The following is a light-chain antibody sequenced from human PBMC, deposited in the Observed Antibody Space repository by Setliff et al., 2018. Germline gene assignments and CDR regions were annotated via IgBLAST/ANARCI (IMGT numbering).Light chain of an antibody. J-gene: IGLJ1*01. CDR3: SAYTSSSTYV. V-gene: IGLV2-14*01. CDR2: DVS. Sequence: QSALTQPASVSGSPGQSITISCSGSSSDVGAYDLVSWYQQHPGKAPKLMIHDVSNRPSGVSNRFYGSKSGNTASLTISGLQAEDEADYYCSAYTSSSTYVFGTGTKSPS. CDR1: SSDVGAYDL.